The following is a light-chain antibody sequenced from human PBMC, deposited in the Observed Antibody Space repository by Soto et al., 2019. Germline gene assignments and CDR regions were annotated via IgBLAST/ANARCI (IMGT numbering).Light chain of an antibody. V-gene: IGKV1-5*03. J-gene: IGKJ1*01. Sequence: DIHVTQSTSTLSAAVVDRATITCLASQSIRYWLDWFQKKPGKAPRLLIYEASRLESGVPSRIRGSGYGTELTITISSMQTDDFETYYCQQYTNYSWTFGQGTKVDIK. CDR1: QSIRYW. CDR2: EAS. CDR3: QQYTNYSWT.